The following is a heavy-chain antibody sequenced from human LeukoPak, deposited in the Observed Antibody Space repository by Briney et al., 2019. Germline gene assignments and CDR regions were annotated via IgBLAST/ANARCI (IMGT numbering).Heavy chain of an antibody. J-gene: IGHJ4*02. Sequence: GGSLRLSSAASGFTFSSYGMHWVRQAPGKGLEWVAVIWYDGSNKYYADSVKGRFTISRDNSKNTLYLQMNSLRAEDTAVYYCAKDYSGSPAYFDYWGQGTLVTVSS. CDR1: GFTFSSYG. CDR2: IWYDGSNK. CDR3: AKDYSGSPAYFDY. V-gene: IGHV3-33*06. D-gene: IGHD1-26*01.